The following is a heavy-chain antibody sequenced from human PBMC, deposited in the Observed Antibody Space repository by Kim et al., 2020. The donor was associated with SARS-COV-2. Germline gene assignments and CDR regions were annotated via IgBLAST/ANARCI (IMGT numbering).Heavy chain of an antibody. V-gene: IGHV3-74*01. D-gene: IGHD3-10*01. CDR3: ARQYYGSGSS. CDR2: T. Sequence: TAYADFGTGRFTISRANAKNTLYLRMTSLRAEDTAVYYCARQYYGSGSSWGQGALVTVSS. J-gene: IGHJ5*02.